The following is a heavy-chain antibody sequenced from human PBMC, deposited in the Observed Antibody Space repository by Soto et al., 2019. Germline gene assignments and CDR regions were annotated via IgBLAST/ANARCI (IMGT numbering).Heavy chain of an antibody. D-gene: IGHD2-15*01. V-gene: IGHV3-48*02. CDR1: GFTFSRYT. CDR2: ISSSSNTI. J-gene: IGHJ5*02. CDR3: VRGVITLAGPNWFDP. Sequence: EVQLVESGGGLVQPGGSLRLSCTASGFTFSRYTMNWVRQAPGKGLEWISYISSSSNTIYYADSVKGRFSISRDNAENSLYLQMNSLRDEDTAVYFCVRGVITLAGPNWFDPWGQGTLVTVSS.